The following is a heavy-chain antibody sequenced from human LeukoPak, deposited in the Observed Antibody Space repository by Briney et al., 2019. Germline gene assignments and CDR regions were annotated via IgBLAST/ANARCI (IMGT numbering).Heavy chain of an antibody. CDR3: AKDSQNYYDSSGYFDY. Sequence: GGSLRLSCAASGFTFDDCTMHWVRQAPGKGLEWVSLISWDGGSTYYADSVKGRFTISRDNSKNSLYLQMNSLRTEDTALYYCAKDSQNYYDSSGYFDYWGQGTLVTVSS. CDR2: ISWDGGST. V-gene: IGHV3-43*01. D-gene: IGHD3-22*01. J-gene: IGHJ4*02. CDR1: GFTFDDCT.